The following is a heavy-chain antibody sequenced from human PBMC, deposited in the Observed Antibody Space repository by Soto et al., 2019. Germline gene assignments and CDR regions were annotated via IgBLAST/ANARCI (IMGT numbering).Heavy chain of an antibody. CDR1: GCSFTSLD. CDR3: ARGVSAGVDY. J-gene: IGHJ4*02. V-gene: IGHV1-8*01. Sequence: QVQLVQSGAEVREPGASVKVSCKASGCSFTSLDINWVRQTAGQGLEWMGWMQPSTGRTGYAQKFQGRVTMTRDTSINTAYMELTTLTSDDTACYYCARGVSAGVDYWGQGTLFTVSS. D-gene: IGHD1-26*01. CDR2: MQPSTGRT.